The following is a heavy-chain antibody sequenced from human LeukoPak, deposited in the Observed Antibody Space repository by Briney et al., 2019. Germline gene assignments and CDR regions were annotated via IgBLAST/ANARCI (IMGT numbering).Heavy chain of an antibody. CDR3: ARDLYGSGGDAFDI. CDR2: VSSSGGGM. V-gene: IGHV3-48*03. CDR1: GFTLSSYE. J-gene: IGHJ3*02. Sequence: GGSLRLSCAASGFTLSSYEMNWVRQAPGKGLEWVSYVSSSGGGMLYADSVKGRFTISRDNAKNSLSLQMSGLRVEDTAVYYCARDLYGSGGDAFDIWGQGTMVTVSS. D-gene: IGHD3-10*01.